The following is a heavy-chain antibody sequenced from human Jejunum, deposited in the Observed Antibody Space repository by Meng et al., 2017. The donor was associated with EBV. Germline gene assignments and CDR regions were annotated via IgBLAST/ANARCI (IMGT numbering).Heavy chain of an antibody. CDR2: ISGNSITT. V-gene: IGHV3-23*04. J-gene: IGHJ4*02. Sequence: EEQLGESGGGLVQPGGSLRLSCAASGFSFSIYGMSWVRQAPGKGLECVSGISGNSITTSYADSVKGRFTISRDNSKNTVFLQMNSLRAEDTAIYYCAKSLFGGNTVWGQGTLVTVSS. D-gene: IGHD4-23*01. CDR1: GFSFSIYG. CDR3: AKSLFGGNTV.